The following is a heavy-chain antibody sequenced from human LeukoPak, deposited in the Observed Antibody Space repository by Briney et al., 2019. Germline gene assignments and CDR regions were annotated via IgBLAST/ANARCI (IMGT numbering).Heavy chain of an antibody. Sequence: GGSLRLSCAASGFTFSSYSMNWVRQAPGKGLEWVSSISSSSSYIYYADSVKGRFTISRDNAKNSLYLQMNSLRAEDTAVYYCAREAMITFGGVIVIRDYYYMDVCGKGTTVTVSS. D-gene: IGHD3-16*02. CDR2: ISSSSSYI. CDR3: AREAMITFGGVIVIRDYYYMDV. CDR1: GFTFSSYS. V-gene: IGHV3-21*01. J-gene: IGHJ6*03.